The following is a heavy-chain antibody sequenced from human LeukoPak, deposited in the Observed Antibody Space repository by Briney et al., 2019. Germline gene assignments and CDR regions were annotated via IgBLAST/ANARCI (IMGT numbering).Heavy chain of an antibody. V-gene: IGHV1-2*05. CDR1: GYTFTGYY. Sequence: ASVKVSCKASGYTFTGYYMHWVRQAPGQGLEWMGRINPNSGGTNYAQKLQGRVTMTRDTSISTAYMELSRLRSDDTGVYYCASLVRDCSSTSCSAVDYWGQGTLVTVSS. CDR3: ASLVRDCSSTSCSAVDY. CDR2: INPNSGGT. J-gene: IGHJ4*02. D-gene: IGHD2-2*01.